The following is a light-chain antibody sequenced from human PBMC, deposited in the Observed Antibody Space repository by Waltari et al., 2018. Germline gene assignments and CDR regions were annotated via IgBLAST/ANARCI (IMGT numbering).Light chain of an antibody. Sequence: QSALTQPPSVSGSPRQSVTISCTGTSSDIGTYNRVSWYQQTPGTAPKLMIYDVSNRPSGVPDRFSWSKSGNTAALTISALQAEDECDYYCGSVTPSLTYVFGTGTKVTVL. CDR1: SSDIGTYNR. V-gene: IGLV2-18*02. J-gene: IGLJ1*01. CDR2: DVS. CDR3: GSVTPSLTYV.